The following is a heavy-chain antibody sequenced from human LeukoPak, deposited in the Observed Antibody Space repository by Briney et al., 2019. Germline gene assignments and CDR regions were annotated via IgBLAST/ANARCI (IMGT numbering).Heavy chain of an antibody. CDR3: SRNGLVDFDY. J-gene: IGHJ4*02. CDR1: GFNFGGYA. V-gene: IGHV3-49*04. Sequence: GGSLRLSCTASGFNFGGYAINWVRQAPGQGLEWVGSIRRRAYGGAAEYAASVKGRFIISRDDSKGIAYLQMNSLKTEDTAVYYCSRNGLVDFDYWGQGSRVIVSP. CDR2: IRRRAYGGAA.